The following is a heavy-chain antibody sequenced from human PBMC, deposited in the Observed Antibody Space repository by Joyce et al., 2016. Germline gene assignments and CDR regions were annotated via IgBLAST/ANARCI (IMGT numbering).Heavy chain of an antibody. CDR2: ISWDGGST. D-gene: IGHD4-17*01. J-gene: IGHJ4*02. V-gene: IGHV3-43*01. CDR1: GFTLDDYA. Sequence: EVRLVESGGVVVQPGESLRLPCAASGFTLDDYAMHWVRQVPGKGLEWVSLISWDGGSTYYADSVKGRFTISRDNSKNSLYLQMDSLTTDDTAFYYCGKGDTNYGVIDYWGQGTLVTVSS. CDR3: GKGDTNYGVIDY.